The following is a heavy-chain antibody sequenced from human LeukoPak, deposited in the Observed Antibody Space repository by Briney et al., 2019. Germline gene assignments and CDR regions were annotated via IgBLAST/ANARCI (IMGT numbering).Heavy chain of an antibody. J-gene: IGHJ4*02. CDR1: GYTLTELS. CDR2: FDPEDGET. CDR3: ATGQLELLGLGY. V-gene: IGHV1-24*01. Sequence: ASVKVSCKVSGYTLTELSMHWVRQAPGKGFEWMGGFDPEDGETIYAQKFQGRVTMTEDTSTDTAYMELSSLRSEDTAVYYCATGQLELLGLGYWGQGTLVTVSS. D-gene: IGHD1-7*01.